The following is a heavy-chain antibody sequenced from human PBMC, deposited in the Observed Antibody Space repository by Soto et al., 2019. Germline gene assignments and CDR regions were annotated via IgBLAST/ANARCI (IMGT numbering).Heavy chain of an antibody. D-gene: IGHD6-13*01. CDR1: GFTVSSYH. V-gene: IGHV3-66*01. Sequence: EVQLVESGGGLVQPGGSLRLSCAASGFTVSSYHMSWVRQAPGKGLEWVSVIYSAGSADFADSVKGRFTISRDNSKNTLYLQMSSLRAEDTAVYYCARVYSSSYHYFDYWCQGTLVTVSS. J-gene: IGHJ4*02. CDR3: ARVYSSSYHYFDY. CDR2: IYSAGSA.